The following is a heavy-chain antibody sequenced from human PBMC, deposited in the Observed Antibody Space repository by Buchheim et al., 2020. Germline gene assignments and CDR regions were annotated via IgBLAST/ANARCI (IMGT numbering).Heavy chain of an antibody. D-gene: IGHD6-6*01. V-gene: IGHV3-30*18. CDR3: AKDQHSIAARQDYYYYGMDV. J-gene: IGHJ6*02. Sequence: QVQLVESGGGVVQPGRSLRLSCAASGFTFSSYGMHWVRQAPGKGLEWVAVISYDGSNKYYADSVKGRFTISRDNSKNTLYLQMSSLRAEDTAVYYCAKDQHSIAARQDYYYYGMDVWGQGTT. CDR2: ISYDGSNK. CDR1: GFTFSSYG.